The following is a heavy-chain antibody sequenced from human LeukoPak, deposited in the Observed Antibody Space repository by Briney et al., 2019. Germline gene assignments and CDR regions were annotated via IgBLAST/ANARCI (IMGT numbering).Heavy chain of an antibody. CDR3: ARERSSGWYRF. D-gene: IGHD6-19*01. Sequence: PSETLSLTCTVSGGSICNGGYFWTWLRQYPGKGLEWIGYIYDSVTTYYNPSLKSRVAISLDRSKNQFSLNLTSVTAADSAVYYCARERSSGWYRFWGQGILVAVSS. V-gene: IGHV4-31*03. J-gene: IGHJ4*02. CDR2: IYDSVTT. CDR1: GGSICNGGYF.